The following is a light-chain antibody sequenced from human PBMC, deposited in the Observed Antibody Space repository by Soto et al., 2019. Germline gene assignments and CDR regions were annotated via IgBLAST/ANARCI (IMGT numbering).Light chain of an antibody. Sequence: ELVLTQSPATLSLSPGERATLSCRASQSVSSSLAWYQQKLGQAPGLLIYDASNRATGIPARFSGSGSGADFTLTISSLESEDFAVYYCQQRSNWPITFGQGTRLEIK. CDR2: DAS. V-gene: IGKV3-11*01. CDR3: QQRSNWPIT. CDR1: QSVSSS. J-gene: IGKJ5*01.